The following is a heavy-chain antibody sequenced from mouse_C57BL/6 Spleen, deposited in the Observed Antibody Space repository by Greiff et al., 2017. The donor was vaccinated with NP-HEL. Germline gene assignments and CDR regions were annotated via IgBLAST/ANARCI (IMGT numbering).Heavy chain of an antibody. J-gene: IGHJ1*03. CDR1: GFTFSDYY. Sequence: EVQLVESEGGLVQPGSSMKLSCTASGFTFSDYYMAWVRQVPEKGLEWVANINYDGSSTYYLDSLKSRFIISRDNAKNILYLQMSSLKSEDTATYYCARDGLEDGYFYVWGTGTTVTVSS. V-gene: IGHV5-16*01. CDR3: ARDGLEDGYFYV. CDR2: INYDGSST. D-gene: IGHD2-4*01.